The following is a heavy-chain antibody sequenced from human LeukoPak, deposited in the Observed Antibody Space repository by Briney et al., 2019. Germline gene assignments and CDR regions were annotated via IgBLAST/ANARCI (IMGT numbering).Heavy chain of an antibody. J-gene: IGHJ6*03. CDR1: GGSISSYY. V-gene: IGHV4-59*01. Sequence: ASETLSLTCTVSGGSISSYYWSWIRQPPGKGLEWIGYIYYSGSTNYNPSLKSRVTISVDTSKNQFSLKLSSVTAADTAVYYCARELISAPYYYYYTDVWGKGTTVTVSS. CDR3: ARELISAPYYYYYTDV. CDR2: IYYSGST. D-gene: IGHD6-19*01.